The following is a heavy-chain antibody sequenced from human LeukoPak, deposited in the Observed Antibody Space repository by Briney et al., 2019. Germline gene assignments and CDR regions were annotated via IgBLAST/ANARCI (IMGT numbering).Heavy chain of an antibody. CDR2: IDSDGKST. J-gene: IGHJ5*02. Sequence: GGSLRLSCAASGFTFSNYWMHWVRQAPGKGLVWVSRIDSDGKSTNYADSVKGRFTISGDNAKNTLYLQMNSLRVEDTAVYYCVRDKEVVTGIGWFDPWGQGTLVTVSS. D-gene: IGHD2-21*02. V-gene: IGHV3-74*01. CDR3: VRDKEVVTGIGWFDP. CDR1: GFTFSNYW.